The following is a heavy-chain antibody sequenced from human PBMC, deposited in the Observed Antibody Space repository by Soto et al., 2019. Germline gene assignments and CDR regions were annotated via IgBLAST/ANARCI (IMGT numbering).Heavy chain of an antibody. J-gene: IGHJ4*02. Sequence: PGESLKISCKGSGWSFTSYWISWVRQMPGKGLEWMGRIDPSDSYTNYSPSFQGHVTISADKSISTAYLQWSSLKASDTAMYYWARSPYSSSPSFLAYWGQGTLVTVS. D-gene: IGHD6-6*01. CDR2: IDPSDSYT. CDR1: GWSFTSYW. V-gene: IGHV5-10-1*01. CDR3: ARSPYSSSPSFLAY.